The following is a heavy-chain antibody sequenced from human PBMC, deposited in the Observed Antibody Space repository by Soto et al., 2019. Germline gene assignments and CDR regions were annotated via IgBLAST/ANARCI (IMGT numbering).Heavy chain of an antibody. V-gene: IGHV3-23*01. Sequence: GRSLRLSCRPSGFSAKYYAMTWVRHAPGRGLEWVSTIHGKGDGTDYADSVKGRFMISRDHSKSTMYMHMSRLKFEDTARYYWGKEARWFGGQYFCHWGQGTLVTVSS. J-gene: IGHJ1*01. CDR1: GFSAKYYA. CDR3: GKEARWFGGQYFCH. D-gene: IGHD3-10*01. CDR2: IHGKGDGT.